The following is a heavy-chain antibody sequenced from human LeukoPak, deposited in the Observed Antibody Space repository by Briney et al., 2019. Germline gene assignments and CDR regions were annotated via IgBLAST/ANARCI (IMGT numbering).Heavy chain of an antibody. D-gene: IGHD3-3*01. CDR3: ARGPRRTQGGITIFGALDY. CDR1: GGSFSGYY. J-gene: IGHJ4*02. V-gene: IGHV4-34*01. Sequence: SETLSLTCAVYGGSFSGYYWSWIRQPPGKGLEWIGEINHSGSTNYNPSLKSRVTISVDTSKNQFSLKLSSVTAADTAVYYCARGPRRTQGGITIFGALDYWGQGTLVTVSS. CDR2: INHSGST.